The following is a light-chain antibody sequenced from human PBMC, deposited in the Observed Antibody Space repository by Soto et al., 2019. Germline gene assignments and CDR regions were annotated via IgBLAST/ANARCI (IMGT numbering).Light chain of an antibody. J-gene: IGLJ2*01. CDR1: SSNIGAGYD. CDR3: QSNDSSLSGVV. CDR2: GNS. Sequence: QSVLTQPPSVSGAPGQRVTISCTGSSSNIGAGYDVHWYQQLPGTAPKLLIYGNSNRPSGVPDRFSGSKSATSASLAITGLQAEDEADYYCQSNDSSLSGVVFGGGTKLTVL. V-gene: IGLV1-40*01.